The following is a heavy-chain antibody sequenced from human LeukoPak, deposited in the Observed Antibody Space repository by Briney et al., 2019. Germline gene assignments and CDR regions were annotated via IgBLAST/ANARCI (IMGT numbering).Heavy chain of an antibody. Sequence: GSLRLSCAASGFTFSSYWMSWVRQAPGKGLGWVANIDPDGSHQYYVDSVKGRFTISKDNAKNSLYLQMNSLRAEDTAVYYCARDGGRREDYWGQGALVTVSS. CDR2: IDPDGSHQ. CDR3: ARDGGRREDY. J-gene: IGHJ4*02. CDR1: GFTFSSYW. D-gene: IGHD2-15*01. V-gene: IGHV3-7*01.